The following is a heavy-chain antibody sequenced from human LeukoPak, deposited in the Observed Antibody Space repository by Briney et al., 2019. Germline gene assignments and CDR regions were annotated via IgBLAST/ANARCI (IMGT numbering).Heavy chain of an antibody. V-gene: IGHV4-34*01. CDR2: INHSGST. Sequence: PSETLSLTCAVYGGSFSGYYWCWIRQPPGKGLEWIGEINHSGSTNYNPSLKSRVTISVDTSKNQFSLKLSSVTAADTAVYYCARGGALRFLEWLPNPADFAYWGQGTLVTVSS. CDR1: GGSFSGYY. J-gene: IGHJ4*02. D-gene: IGHD3-3*01. CDR3: ARGGALRFLEWLPNPADFAY.